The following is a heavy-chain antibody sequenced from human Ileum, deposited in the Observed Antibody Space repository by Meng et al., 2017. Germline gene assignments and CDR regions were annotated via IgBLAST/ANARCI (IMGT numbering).Heavy chain of an antibody. CDR1: GYTFTSTNYG. D-gene: IGHD4-17*01. J-gene: IGHJ4*02. CDR2: VSTYNDDT. V-gene: IGHV1-18*01. Sequence: QVQLVQSGAEVKKPGASVKFSCKASGYTFTSTNYGISWMRQAPGQGLEWMGWVSTYNDDTNHVQKFQDRVTMNTDTSTSTVYMELRSLRSDDTAVYYCARDQIGDYVWDYWGQGTLVTVSS. CDR3: ARDQIGDYVWDY.